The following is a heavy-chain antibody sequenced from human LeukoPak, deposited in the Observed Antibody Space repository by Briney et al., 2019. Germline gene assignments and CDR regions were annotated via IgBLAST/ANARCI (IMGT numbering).Heavy chain of an antibody. Sequence: SETLSLTCTVSGGSISSYYWSWIRQPAGKGLEWIGRIYTSGSTNYNPSLKSRVTISVDTSKNQFSLKLSSVTAADTAVYYCARVSRGSGWSDFDYWGQGTLVTVSS. CDR3: ARVSRGSGWSDFDY. D-gene: IGHD6-19*01. V-gene: IGHV4-4*07. CDR1: GGSISSYY. J-gene: IGHJ4*02. CDR2: IYTSGST.